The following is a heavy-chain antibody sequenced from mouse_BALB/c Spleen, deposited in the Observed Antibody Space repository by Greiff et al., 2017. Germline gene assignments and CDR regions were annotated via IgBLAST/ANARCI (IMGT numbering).Heavy chain of an antibody. CDR3: ARTGFRYAMDY. Sequence: VHVKQSGAELVKPGASVKLSCTASGFNIKDTYMHWVKQRPEQGLEWIGRIDPANGNTKYDPKFQGKATITADTSSNTAYLQLSSLTSEDTAVYYCARTGFRYAMDYWGQGTSVTVSS. J-gene: IGHJ4*01. V-gene: IGHV14-3*02. CDR2: IDPANGNT. CDR1: GFNIKDTY.